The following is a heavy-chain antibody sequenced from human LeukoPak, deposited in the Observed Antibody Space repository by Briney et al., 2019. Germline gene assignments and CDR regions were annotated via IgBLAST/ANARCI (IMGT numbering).Heavy chain of an antibody. CDR2: VSYIGST. D-gene: IGHD4-11*01. J-gene: IGHJ4*02. V-gene: IGHV4-30-4*01. CDR3: AKDLDYTTYGYYFDY. CDR1: GGSISSGDHY. Sequence: PSETLSLTCTVSGGSISSGDHYWRWIRQPPGKGLEWIGHVSYIGSTYYNPSLKSRVTISVDTSKNQFSLKLSSVTAADTAVYYCAKDLDYTTYGYYFDYWGQGTLVTVSS.